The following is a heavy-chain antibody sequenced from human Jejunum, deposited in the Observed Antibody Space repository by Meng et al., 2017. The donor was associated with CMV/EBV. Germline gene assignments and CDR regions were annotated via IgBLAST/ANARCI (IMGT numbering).Heavy chain of an antibody. CDR2: IKQDGSEK. V-gene: IGHV3-7*01. Sequence: SYWMSWVRQAPGKGLEWVANIKQDGSEKYYVDSVKGRFTISRDNAKNSLYLQMNSLRAEDTAVFYCARVRGGYCSSTSCYNAFDIWGQGTMVTVSS. CDR1: SYW. CDR3: ARVRGGYCSSTSCYNAFDI. J-gene: IGHJ3*02. D-gene: IGHD2-2*02.